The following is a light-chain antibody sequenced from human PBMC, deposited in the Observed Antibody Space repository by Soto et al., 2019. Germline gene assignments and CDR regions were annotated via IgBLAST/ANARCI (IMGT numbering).Light chain of an antibody. CDR2: EVV. CDR1: SSDVGGYNY. CDR3: SSYAGINKPVV. V-gene: IGLV2-8*01. Sequence: QSALTQPPSASGSPGQSVTISCTGTSSDVGGYNYVSWYQQHPGKAPKLIIYEVVKRPSGVPDRFSGSKSANTASLTVSGLQAEDEAEYYCSSYAGINKPVVFGGGTKLTVL. J-gene: IGLJ2*01.